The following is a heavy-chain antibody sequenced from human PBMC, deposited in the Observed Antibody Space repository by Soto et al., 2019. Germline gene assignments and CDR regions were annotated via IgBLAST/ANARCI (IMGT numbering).Heavy chain of an antibody. D-gene: IGHD6-13*01. V-gene: IGHV3-33*01. J-gene: IGHJ6*02. CDR2: IWNDGNGY. CDR1: GFTFNNYG. Sequence: QVQLVESGGGVVQPGRSLRLACAASGFTFNNYGMHWVRQAPGKGLEWVAVIWNDGNGYYYANSVKGRFTISRDNSKNTVYLQMSSLRAEDTAVYYCARRQISPPTRGAASARGGMDVWCQGTRVTVSS. CDR3: ARRQISPPTRGAASARGGMDV.